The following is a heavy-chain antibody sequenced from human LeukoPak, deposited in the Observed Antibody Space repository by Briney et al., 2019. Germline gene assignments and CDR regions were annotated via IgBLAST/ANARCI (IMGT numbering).Heavy chain of an antibody. D-gene: IGHD1-26*01. J-gene: IGHJ6*02. CDR1: GFTFSSYW. CDR2: INHDGSDK. CDR3: AKDRSGSYYYYGMDV. Sequence: GGSLRLSCAASGFTFSSYWMSWVRQAPGKGLEWVANINHDGSDKYYVDSVKGRFTISRDNAKNSLYLQMNSLRAEDTGVYYCAKDRSGSYYYYGMDVWGQGTTVTVSS. V-gene: IGHV3-7*01.